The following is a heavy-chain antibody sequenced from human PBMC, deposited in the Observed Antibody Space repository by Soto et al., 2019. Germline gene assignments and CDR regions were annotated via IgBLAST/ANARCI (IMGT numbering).Heavy chain of an antibody. V-gene: IGHV3-48*02. CDR3: ARDESGQANYCSDTTCRSPYYFDY. J-gene: IGHJ4*02. CDR1: GFTFSIYG. Sequence: GGPLRLSCVASGFTFSIYGINWVRQAPGRGREWISYISGDGETTYYADSVKGRFTISRDNAKSSVYLQMTGLRDEDTAVYYCARDESGQANYCSDTTCRSPYYFDYWGQGGLVNVSS. D-gene: IGHD3-10*01. CDR2: ISGDGETT.